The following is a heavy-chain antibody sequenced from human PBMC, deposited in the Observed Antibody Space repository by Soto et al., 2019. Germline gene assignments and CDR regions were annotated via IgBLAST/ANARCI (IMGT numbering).Heavy chain of an antibody. CDR3: ASLVATTPHDFDY. D-gene: IGHD5-12*01. CDR2: INPNRGGT. Sequence: QVQLVQSGAEVKKPGASVKVSCKASGYTFTGYYMHWVRQAPGQGLEWMGWINPNRGGTNYAQKFQGWVXXTXDXXVSTAYLERSRLRSDDTALYYCASLVATTPHDFDYWGQGTLVTVSS. J-gene: IGHJ4*02. CDR1: GYTFTGYY. V-gene: IGHV1-2*04.